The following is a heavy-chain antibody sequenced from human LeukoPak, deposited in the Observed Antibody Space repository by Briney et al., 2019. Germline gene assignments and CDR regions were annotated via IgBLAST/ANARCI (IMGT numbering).Heavy chain of an antibody. CDR2: IYYSGST. J-gene: IGHJ4*02. D-gene: IGHD5-24*01. CDR3: ARGQERWLQPY. CDR1: GGSISSSSYY. Sequence: SQTLSLTCTVSGGSISSSSYYWGWIRQPPGKGLEWIGSIYYSGSTYYNPSLKRRVTISVDTSKNQCPLRLSSVTAADTAVYYCARGQERWLQPYWGQGTLVTVSS. V-gene: IGHV4-39*06.